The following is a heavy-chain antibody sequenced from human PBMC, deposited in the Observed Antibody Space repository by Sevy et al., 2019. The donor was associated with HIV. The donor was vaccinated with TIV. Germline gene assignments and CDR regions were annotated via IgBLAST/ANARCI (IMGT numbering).Heavy chain of an antibody. CDR3: ARVHSSGWPPYYYGMDV. CDR2: IYTSGST. D-gene: IGHD6-19*01. CDR1: GGSISSYY. J-gene: IGHJ6*02. Sequence: SETLSLTCTVSGGSISSYYWSWIRQPAGKGLEWIGRIYTSGSTNYNPSLKSRVTMSVDTSKNQLSLKLSSVTAADTAVYYCARVHSSGWPPYYYGMDVWGQGTTVTVSS. V-gene: IGHV4-4*07.